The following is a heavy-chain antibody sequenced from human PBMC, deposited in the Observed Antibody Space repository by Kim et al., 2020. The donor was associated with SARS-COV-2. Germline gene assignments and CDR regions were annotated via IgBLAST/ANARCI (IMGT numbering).Heavy chain of an antibody. CDR3: ARSTSLRYFPLGTGY. CDR2: IIPIFGTA. CDR1: GGTFSSYA. J-gene: IGHJ4*02. V-gene: IGHV1-69*13. Sequence: SVKVSCKASGGTFSSYAISWVRQAPGQGLEWMGGIIPIFGTANYAQKFQGRVTITADESTSTAYMELSSLRSEDTAVYYCARSTSLRYFPLGTGYWGQGTLVTVSS. D-gene: IGHD3-9*01.